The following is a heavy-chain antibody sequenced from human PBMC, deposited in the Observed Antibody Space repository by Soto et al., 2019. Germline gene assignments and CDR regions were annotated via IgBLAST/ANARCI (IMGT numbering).Heavy chain of an antibody. D-gene: IGHD3-10*01. Sequence: SVKVSCKASGGTFSSYAIGWVRQAPGQGLEWMGGIIPIFGTANYAQKFQGRVTITADGSTSTAYMELSSLRSEDTAVYYCASPPSGGGGAFDIWGQGTMVTVSS. CDR3: ASPPSGGGGAFDI. CDR2: IIPIFGTA. V-gene: IGHV1-69*13. J-gene: IGHJ3*02. CDR1: GGTFSSYA.